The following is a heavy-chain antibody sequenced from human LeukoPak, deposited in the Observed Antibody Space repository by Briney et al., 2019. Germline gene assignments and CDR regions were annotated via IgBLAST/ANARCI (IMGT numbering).Heavy chain of an antibody. Sequence: GGSLRLSCAASGFTLRSYGMHWVRQAPGKGLEWVSFIRDDGSNKYYVDSVKGRFTVSRDDSKDTLYLQLNSLRPEDTAVYYFAKDLHQVFDIWGQGTMVTVSS. D-gene: IGHD2-2*01. CDR2: IRDDGSNK. V-gene: IGHV3-30*02. CDR3: AKDLHQVFDI. CDR1: GFTLRSYG. J-gene: IGHJ3*02.